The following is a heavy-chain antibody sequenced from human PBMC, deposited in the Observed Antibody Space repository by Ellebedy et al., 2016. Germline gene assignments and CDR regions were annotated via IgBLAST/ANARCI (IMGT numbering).Heavy chain of an antibody. CDR3: AKDRDDAGDFVFDS. V-gene: IGHV3-23*01. D-gene: IGHD4-17*01. J-gene: IGHJ4*02. CDR2: ISRTDDST. CDR1: GFTFSIAG. Sequence: GESLKISCAAYGFTFSIAGMTWVRQAPGKGLKWVSGISRTDDSTYYADSVKGRFTISRDDPKSTLYLQMNNLRAEDTAVYYCAKDRDDAGDFVFDSWGQGTLVTVSS.